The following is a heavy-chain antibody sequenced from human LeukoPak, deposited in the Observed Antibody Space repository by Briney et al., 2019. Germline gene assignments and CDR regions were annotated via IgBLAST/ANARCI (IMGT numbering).Heavy chain of an antibody. CDR1: GFTFSRYT. CDR3: ARDNYGGYFDL. J-gene: IGHJ2*01. Sequence: GGSLRLSCVASGFTFSRYTMQWVRQAPGKGLEWVAGTLYDGSNKYYADSVKGRFTNSGDNSKNTLYLQMNSLTTEDTAVYYCARDNYGGYFDLWGRGTLVTVSS. CDR2: TLYDGSNK. V-gene: IGHV3-30*04. D-gene: IGHD4-23*01.